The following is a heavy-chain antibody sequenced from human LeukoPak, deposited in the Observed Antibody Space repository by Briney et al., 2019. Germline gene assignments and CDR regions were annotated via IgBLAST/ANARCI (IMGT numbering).Heavy chain of an antibody. D-gene: IGHD1-1*01. V-gene: IGHV3-43*02. CDR2: ISGDGGST. J-gene: IGHJ6*03. CDR3: AKDFFTTETNYYYYYMDV. CDR1: GFTFDDCA. Sequence: PGGSLRLSCAASGFTFDDCAMHWVRQAPGKGLEWVSLISGDGGSTYYADSVKGRFTISRDNGKNSLYLQMNSLRTEDTALYYCAKDFFTTETNYYYYYMDVWGKGTTVTVSS.